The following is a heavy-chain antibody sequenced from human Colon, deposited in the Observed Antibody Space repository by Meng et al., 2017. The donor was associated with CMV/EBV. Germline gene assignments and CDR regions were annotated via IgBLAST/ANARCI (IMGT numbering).Heavy chain of an antibody. V-gene: IGHV4-34*01. J-gene: IGHJ6*02. CDR2: IDPRGDT. Sequence: SETLSLTCTVYGVSLSDYYWSWIRQAPGKGLEWIGEIDPRGDTNYSPSLKSRLTMSVDTSKHQFSLKMTSVTAADTAVYYCTREVDEGFCSGGRCRSLYYAMDVWGQGTTVTVSS. CDR3: TREVDEGFCSGGRCRSLYYAMDV. CDR1: GVSLSDYY. D-gene: IGHD2-15*01.